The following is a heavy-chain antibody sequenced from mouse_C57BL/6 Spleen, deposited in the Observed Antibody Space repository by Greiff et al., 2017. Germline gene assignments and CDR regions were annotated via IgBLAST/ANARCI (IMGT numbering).Heavy chain of an antibody. CDR1: GYTFSSYW. V-gene: IGHV1-80*01. Sequence: QVQLQQSGAELVKPGASVKISCKASGYTFSSYWMHWVKQRPGNGLEWIGQIYPGDGATNYNGKFKGKATLTADKSSSTAYMQLSSLTSQHSAVFYCGRTYYNGSYWYCDVWGTGTTVTVAS. CDR3: GRTYYNGSYWYCDV. J-gene: IGHJ1*03. CDR2: IYPGDGAT. D-gene: IGHD1-1*01.